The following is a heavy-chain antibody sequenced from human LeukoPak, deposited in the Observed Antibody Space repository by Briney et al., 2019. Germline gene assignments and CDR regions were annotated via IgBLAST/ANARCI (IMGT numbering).Heavy chain of an antibody. D-gene: IGHD3-3*01. Sequence: SETLSLTCTVSGGSISRSYYYWGWIRQPPGKRLEWIGHIYYSGSTNYNPSLKSRVTISVDTSKNQFSLKLSSVTAADTAVYYCASRSSIWSGYQDTLYYFDSWGQGTLVTVSS. CDR1: GGSISRSYYY. CDR2: IYYSGST. J-gene: IGHJ4*02. V-gene: IGHV4-61*05. CDR3: ASRSSIWSGYQDTLYYFDS.